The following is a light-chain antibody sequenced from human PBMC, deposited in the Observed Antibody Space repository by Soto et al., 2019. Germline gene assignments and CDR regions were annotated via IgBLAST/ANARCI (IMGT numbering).Light chain of an antibody. V-gene: IGKV3-20*01. CDR1: QSVSSSY. CDR2: GAS. CDR3: QQYGSSPRT. Sequence: EIVLTQSPGALSLSPGERATLSCGASQSVSSSYLAWYQQKPGQAPRLLIYGASTRATGIPDRFSGSGSGTDFTLTISRLEPEDFAVYYCQQYGSSPRTFGQGTKVEIQ. J-gene: IGKJ1*01.